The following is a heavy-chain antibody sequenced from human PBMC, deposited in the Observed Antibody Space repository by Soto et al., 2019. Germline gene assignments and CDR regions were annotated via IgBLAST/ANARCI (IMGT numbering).Heavy chain of an antibody. D-gene: IGHD6-6*01. CDR1: GLIFSSFA. V-gene: IGHV3-23*01. J-gene: IGHJ6*03. Sequence: EVQLLESGGGLVQPGGSLRLSCAASGLIFSSFAMTWVRQAAGKGLEWVSSISGSGDSTYYADSVKGRFTMSRDNSKSTLYLQMNSLRDEDAAVYYCAKSYSTSSYFYYYMDVWGKGTTVTVSS. CDR3: AKSYSTSSYFYYYMDV. CDR2: ISGSGDST.